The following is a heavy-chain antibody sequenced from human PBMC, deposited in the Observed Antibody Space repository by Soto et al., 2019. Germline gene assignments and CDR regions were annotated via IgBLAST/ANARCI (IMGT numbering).Heavy chain of an antibody. CDR3: ARDLGFGLSDY. CDR1: GYTFTSYA. V-gene: IGHV1-3*01. D-gene: IGHD3-10*01. CDR2: INAGNGNT. J-gene: IGHJ4*02. Sequence: QVQLVQSGAEVKKPGASVKVSCKASGYTFTSYAMHWVRQAPGQRLEWMGWINAGNGNTKYSQKFQGRVTITRDTSASTAYMELRGLRSEDTAVYSCARDLGFGLSDYWGQGTRVTVSS.